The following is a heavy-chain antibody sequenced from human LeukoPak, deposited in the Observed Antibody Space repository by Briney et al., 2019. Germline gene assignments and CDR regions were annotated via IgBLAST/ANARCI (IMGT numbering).Heavy chain of an antibody. V-gene: IGHV4-39*01. CDR3: ARARRDGYNKDYYYMDV. D-gene: IGHD5-24*01. CDR2: IYYSGST. J-gene: IGHJ6*03. CDR1: GGSISSSSYY. Sequence: PSETLSLTCTVSGGSISSSSYYWGWIRQPPGKGLEWIGSIYYSGSTYYNPSLKSRVTISVDTSKNQFSLKLSSVTAADTAVYYCARARRDGYNKDYYYMDVWGKGTTVTVSS.